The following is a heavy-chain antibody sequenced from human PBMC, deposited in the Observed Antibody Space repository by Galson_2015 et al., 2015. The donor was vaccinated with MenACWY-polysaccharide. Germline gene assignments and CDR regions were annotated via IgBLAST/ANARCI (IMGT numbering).Heavy chain of an antibody. Sequence: CAASGFSFSSYSMTWVRQAPGKGLEWLSYITPTGDPKMYADSVKGRFTISRDNAKNSLYLQMNNLRAEDTAVYYCASRGVVTPYSLDYWGQGTLVSVSS. CDR1: GFSFSSYS. J-gene: IGHJ4*02. CDR2: ITPTGDPK. V-gene: IGHV3-48*01. D-gene: IGHD2-15*01. CDR3: ASRGVVTPYSLDY.